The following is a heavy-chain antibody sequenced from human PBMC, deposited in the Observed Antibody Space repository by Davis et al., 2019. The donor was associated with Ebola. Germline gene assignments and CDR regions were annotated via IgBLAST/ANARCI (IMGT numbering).Heavy chain of an antibody. CDR2: ISGYNGDT. J-gene: IGHJ4*02. V-gene: IGHV1-18*04. Sequence: AASVKVSCKAAGNTFPSNDVTWVRQAPGQGLEWMGWISGYNGDTNHAQKFQGRVTMTTDTSTSTAYMELRSLRSDDTAVYYCARAAAYSGYVGSWGQGTLVTVSS. CDR1: GNTFPSND. D-gene: IGHD5-12*01. CDR3: ARAAAYSGYVGS.